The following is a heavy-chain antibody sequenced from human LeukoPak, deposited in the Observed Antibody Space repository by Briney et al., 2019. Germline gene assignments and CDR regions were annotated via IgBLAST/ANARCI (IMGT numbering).Heavy chain of an antibody. Sequence: GGSLRLSCAASGFTFSSYWMSWVRQAPGKGLEWVANIKQDGSEKYYVDSVKGRFTISRDNAKNSLYLQMNSLRAEDTAVYYCAREPISGSYPEIWDAFDIWGQGTMVTVSS. V-gene: IGHV3-7*01. CDR2: IKQDGSEK. CDR1: GFTFSSYW. D-gene: IGHD1-26*01. J-gene: IGHJ3*02. CDR3: AREPISGSYPEIWDAFDI.